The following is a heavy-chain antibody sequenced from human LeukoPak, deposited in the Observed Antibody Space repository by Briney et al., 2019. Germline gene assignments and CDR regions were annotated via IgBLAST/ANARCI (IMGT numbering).Heavy chain of an antibody. CDR3: AREQIWPTYFDY. J-gene: IGHJ4*02. V-gene: IGHV3-30*04. D-gene: IGHD5-18*01. CDR1: GFTFSSYA. Sequence: GGSLRLSCAASGFTFSSYAMHWVRQAPGKGLEWVAVISYDGSNKYYADSVKGRFTISRDNSKNTLYLQMNSLRAEDTAVYYCAREQIWPTYFDYWGQGTLVTVSS. CDR2: ISYDGSNK.